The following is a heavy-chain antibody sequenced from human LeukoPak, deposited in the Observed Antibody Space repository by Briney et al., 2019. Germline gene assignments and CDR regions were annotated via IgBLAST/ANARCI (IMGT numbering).Heavy chain of an antibody. CDR2: ISGSTSYI. J-gene: IGHJ4*02. CDR1: AFTFRTYS. Sequence: KPGGSLRLSCVASAFTFRTYSMHWVRQAPGEGLEWVSSISGSTSYIYYADSVRGRFTISRDNAKNSLYLQMNSLRAEDTAVYYCARGSDFVWASYRPYFDYWGQGTLVTVSS. V-gene: IGHV3-21*01. CDR3: ARGSDFVWASYRPYFDY. D-gene: IGHD3-16*02.